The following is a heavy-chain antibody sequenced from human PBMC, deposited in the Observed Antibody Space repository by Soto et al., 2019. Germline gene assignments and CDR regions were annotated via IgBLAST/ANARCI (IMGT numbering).Heavy chain of an antibody. D-gene: IGHD3-16*02. J-gene: IGHJ5*02. V-gene: IGHV5-10-1*01. Sequence: GESLKISSEGSGYSFTSYGISWVRQVPGKGLEWMGRIDPNDSYTNYSAAFQGHVTFSADKSISTAFLQWSSLKASDTAMYFCARHAVITSGGIIVSNWFDPWGQGTPVTVSS. CDR1: GYSFTSYG. CDR2: IDPNDSYT. CDR3: ARHAVITSGGIIVSNWFDP.